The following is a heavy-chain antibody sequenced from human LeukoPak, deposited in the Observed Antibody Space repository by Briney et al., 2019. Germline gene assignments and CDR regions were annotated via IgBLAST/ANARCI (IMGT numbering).Heavy chain of an antibody. Sequence: ASVKVSCKASGYTFTGYYMHWVRQAPGQGLEWMGWINPNSGGTNYAQKFQGRVTMTRDTSISTAYMELSSLRSEDTAVYYCARNYYDSSGYRYYYYYGMDVWGQGTTVTVSS. J-gene: IGHJ6*02. D-gene: IGHD3-22*01. V-gene: IGHV1-2*02. CDR3: ARNYYDSSGYRYYYYYGMDV. CDR2: INPNSGGT. CDR1: GYTFTGYY.